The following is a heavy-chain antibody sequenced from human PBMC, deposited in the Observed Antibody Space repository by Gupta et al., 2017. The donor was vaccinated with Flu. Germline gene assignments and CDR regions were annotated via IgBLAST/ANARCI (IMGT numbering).Heavy chain of an antibody. CDR1: GFNVSGNY. V-gene: IGHV3-66*02. J-gene: IGHJ4*02. CDR3: VKMRASGDS. Sequence: EVPLVESGGGLVQPGGSLRLSCAVSGFNVSGNYMSWVRQAPGKGLEWVAVLYSGGSTFYSDSVKGRFTIYGDNSENILYLQMNNLRFEDSAVYFCVKMRASGDSWGQGTLVTVSS. CDR2: LYSGGST.